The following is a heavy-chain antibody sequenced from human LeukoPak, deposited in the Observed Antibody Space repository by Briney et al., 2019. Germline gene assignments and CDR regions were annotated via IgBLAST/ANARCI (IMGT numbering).Heavy chain of an antibody. CDR1: GGSFSGYY. CDR2: INHSGST. J-gene: IGHJ4*02. CDR3: ARRGMLRRH. Sequence: SETLSLTCAVYGGSFSGYYWSWIRQPPGKGLEWTGEINHSGSTNYNPSLKSRVTISVDTSKNQLSLKLSSVTAADTAVYYCARRGMLRRHWGQGTLSPSPQ. D-gene: IGHD3-10*01. V-gene: IGHV4-34*01.